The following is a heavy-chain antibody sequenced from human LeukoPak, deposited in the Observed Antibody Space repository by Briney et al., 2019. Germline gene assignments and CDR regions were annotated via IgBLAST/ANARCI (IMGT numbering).Heavy chain of an antibody. CDR3: ARGTGGTYYPFDY. V-gene: IGHV3-21*04. D-gene: IGHD1-26*01. Sequence: PGGSLRLSCAASGFTFSSYSMNWVRQAPGKGLEWVSSISSSSSYIYYADSVKGRFTISRDNAKNSLYLQINSLRAEDTAVYFCARGTGGTYYPFDYWGQGTLVTVSS. CDR1: GFTFSSYS. CDR2: ISSSSSYI. J-gene: IGHJ4*02.